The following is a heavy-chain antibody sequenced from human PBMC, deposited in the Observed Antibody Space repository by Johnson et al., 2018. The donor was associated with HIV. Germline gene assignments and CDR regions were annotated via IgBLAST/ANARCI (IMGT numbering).Heavy chain of an antibody. CDR3: ARGKGAAVGLDAFDI. CDR1: GFTFSSYG. Sequence: VQLVESGGGVVQPGRSLRLSCAASGFTFSSYGMHWVRQAPGKGLEWVSGINWRGGSTGYADSMKGRLPISRDNARNSLYLQMNSLRAEDTALYFCARGKGAAVGLDAFDIWGQGIRVTVSS. D-gene: IGHD6-13*01. J-gene: IGHJ3*02. V-gene: IGHV3-20*04. CDR2: INWRGGST.